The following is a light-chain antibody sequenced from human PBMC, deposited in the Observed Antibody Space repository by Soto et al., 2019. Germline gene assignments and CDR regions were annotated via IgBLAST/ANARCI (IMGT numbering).Light chain of an antibody. Sequence: QSALTQPASVSGSPGQSITISCTGTSNDVGSYNLVSWYQQHPGKAPKLMIYGVNKGPSGVSNRFTGSKSGNTASLTISGLQAEDEADYYCCSYAGSSTLVFGGGTKFTVL. CDR3: CSYAGSSTLV. CDR2: GVN. CDR1: SNDVGSYNL. V-gene: IGLV2-23*02. J-gene: IGLJ2*01.